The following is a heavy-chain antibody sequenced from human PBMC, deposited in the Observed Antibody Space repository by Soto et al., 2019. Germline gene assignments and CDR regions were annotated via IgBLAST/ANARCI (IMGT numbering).Heavy chain of an antibody. V-gene: IGHV1-58*01. Sequence: QMQLVQSGPEVKKPGTSVKVSCKASGFTFTSSAVQGVRQARGQRLVWIVWIVLGSGNTNYAQKFQERVTINRDMSTTTDYMELSSLLSEDTAVYYCAADKLIWFGELFPNYFYGMDVWGQGTTVTVSS. D-gene: IGHD3-10*01. CDR3: AADKLIWFGELFPNYFYGMDV. CDR2: IVLGSGNT. J-gene: IGHJ6*02. CDR1: GFTFTSSA.